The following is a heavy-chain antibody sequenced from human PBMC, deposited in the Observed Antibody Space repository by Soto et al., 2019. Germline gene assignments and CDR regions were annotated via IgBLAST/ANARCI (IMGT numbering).Heavy chain of an antibody. J-gene: IGHJ6*02. D-gene: IGHD1-26*01. CDR2: ISYDGSNK. V-gene: IGHV3-30*18. CDR1: GFTFSSYG. Sequence: QVQLVESGGGVVLPGRSLRLSCAASGFTFSSYGMHWVRQAPGKGLEWVAVISYDGSNKYYADSGKGRFTISRDNSKNTLYLPMNSLRAEDTAVYYCAKSIVGAIRSGMDVWGQGTTVTVSS. CDR3: AKSIVGAIRSGMDV.